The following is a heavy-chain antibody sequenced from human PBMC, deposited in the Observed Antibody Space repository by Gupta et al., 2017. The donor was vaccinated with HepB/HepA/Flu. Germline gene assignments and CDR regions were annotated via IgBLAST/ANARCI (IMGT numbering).Heavy chain of an antibody. CDR3: AREEGLYYYDSSGYSHPAFDY. J-gene: IGHJ4*02. D-gene: IGHD3-22*01. CDR2: IKQDGSEK. Sequence: VRQAPGKGLEWVANIKQDGSEKYYVDSVKGRFTISRDNAKNSLYLQMNSLRAEDTAVYYCAREEGLYYYDSSGYSHPAFDYWGQGTLVTVSS. V-gene: IGHV3-7*01.